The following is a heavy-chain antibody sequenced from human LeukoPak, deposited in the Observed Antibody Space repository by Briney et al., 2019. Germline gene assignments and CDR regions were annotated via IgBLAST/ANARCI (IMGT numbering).Heavy chain of an antibody. CDR1: GYTFTAYY. CDR2: INPNSGDT. CDR3: ARDERWGDGSGKYKIDC. D-gene: IGHD3-10*01. J-gene: IGHJ4*02. V-gene: IGHV1-2*02. Sequence: ASVKVSCKASGYTFTAYYMHWVRQAPGQGLEWMGWINPNSGDTKYAWKFQGRVTMTRDTSVSTAYMELSRLRSDDTAVYYCARDERWGDGSGKYKIDCWGQGSLVIVSS.